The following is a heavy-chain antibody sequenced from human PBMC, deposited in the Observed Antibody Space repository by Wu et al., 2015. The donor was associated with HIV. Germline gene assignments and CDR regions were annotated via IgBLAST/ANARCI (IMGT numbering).Heavy chain of an antibody. CDR1: GYTFTSYD. CDR3: ARESYYYDSSGYYYSLEI. V-gene: IGHV1-8*01. CDR2: MNPNSGNT. Sequence: QVQLVQSGAEVKKPGASVKVSCKASGYTFTSYDINWVRQATGQGLEWMGWMNPNSGNTGYAQKFQGRVTMTRNTSISTAYMELSSLRSEDTAVYYCARESYYYDSSGYYYSLEIWGRRDNGHRLF. D-gene: IGHD3-22*01. J-gene: IGHJ3*02.